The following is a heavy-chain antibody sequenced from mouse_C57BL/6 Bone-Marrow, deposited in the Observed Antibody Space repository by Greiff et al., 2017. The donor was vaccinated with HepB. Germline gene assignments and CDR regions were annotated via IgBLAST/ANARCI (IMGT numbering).Heavy chain of an antibody. V-gene: IGHV1-55*01. D-gene: IGHD2-5*01. Sequence: QVQLQQPGAELVKPGASVKMSCKASGYTFTSYWITWVKQRPGQGLEWIGDIYPGSGSTNYNEKFKSKATLTVDTSSSTAYMQLSSLTSEDSAVYYCARRNYSNFRLGYWGQGTTLTVSS. CDR2: IYPGSGST. CDR1: GYTFTSYW. J-gene: IGHJ2*01. CDR3: ARRNYSNFRLGY.